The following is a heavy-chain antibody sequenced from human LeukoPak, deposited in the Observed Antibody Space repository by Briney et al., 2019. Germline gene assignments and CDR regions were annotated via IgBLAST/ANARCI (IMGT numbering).Heavy chain of an antibody. CDR2: INSGGSSI. D-gene: IGHD5-12*01. CDR1: GFTFSSYW. Sequence: GGSLRLSCAASGFTFSSYWMHWVRQDPGKGLVWVSCINSGGSSITYADSVKGRFTISRDNAKNTLYLQMNSLGVEDTAVYYYEREGRVSGYDFDSWGQGTLVTVSS. CDR3: EREGRVSGYDFDS. V-gene: IGHV3-74*03. J-gene: IGHJ4*02.